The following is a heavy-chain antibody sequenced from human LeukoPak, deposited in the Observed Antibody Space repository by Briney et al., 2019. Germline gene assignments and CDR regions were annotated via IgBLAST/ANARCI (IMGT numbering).Heavy chain of an antibody. Sequence: GGSLRLSCAASGFTFSSYAMHWVRQAPGKGLEWVAVISYDGSNKYYADSVKGRFTISRDNSKNTLYLQMNSLRAEDTAVYYCAKDPAFYYDILTGCFDYWGQGTLVTVSS. CDR1: GFTFSSYA. CDR3: AKDPAFYYDILTGCFDY. D-gene: IGHD3-9*01. J-gene: IGHJ4*02. V-gene: IGHV3-30-3*01. CDR2: ISYDGSNK.